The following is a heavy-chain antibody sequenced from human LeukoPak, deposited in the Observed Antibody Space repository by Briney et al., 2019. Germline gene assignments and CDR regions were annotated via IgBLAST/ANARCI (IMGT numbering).Heavy chain of an antibody. Sequence: ASVKVSCKASGYSFTTYYINWVRLAPGQGLEWMGWMNPHSGNTDYEEKFEDRVTMTRAISISTAYMELVSLTYEDTAVYYSARAGGDTYDYFAYLDVWGKGTTVTVSS. D-gene: IGHD3-16*01. CDR1: GYSFTTYY. V-gene: IGHV1-8*02. CDR2: MNPHSGNT. CDR3: ARAGGDTYDYFAYLDV. J-gene: IGHJ6*03.